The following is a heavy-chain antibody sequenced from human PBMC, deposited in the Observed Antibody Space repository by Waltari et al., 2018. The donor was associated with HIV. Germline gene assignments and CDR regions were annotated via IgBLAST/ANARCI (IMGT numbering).Heavy chain of an antibody. Sequence: EVQLVESGGGLVKPGGSLRLTCAASGFTFSSYSMNWVRQAPGKVLEWVSSISSSSSYIYYADSVKGRFTISRDNAKNSLYLQMNSLRAEDTAVYYCARFDYDSKVDYWGQGTLVTVSS. CDR1: GFTFSSYS. CDR2: ISSSSSYI. V-gene: IGHV3-21*01. D-gene: IGHD3-22*01. J-gene: IGHJ4*02. CDR3: ARFDYDSKVDY.